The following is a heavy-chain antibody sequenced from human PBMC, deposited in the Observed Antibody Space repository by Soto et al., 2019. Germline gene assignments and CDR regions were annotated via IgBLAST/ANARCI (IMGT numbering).Heavy chain of an antibody. J-gene: IGHJ6*03. V-gene: IGHV3-66*01. CDR2: IYSGGST. Sequence: HPGGSLRLSCAASGFTVSSNYMSWVRQAPGKGLEWVSVIYSGGSTYYADSVKGRFTISRDNSKNTLYLQMNSLRAEDTAVYYCAREYSSSSVYYYYYMDVWGKGTTVTVSS. CDR1: GFTVSSNY. D-gene: IGHD6-6*01. CDR3: AREYSSSSVYYYYYMDV.